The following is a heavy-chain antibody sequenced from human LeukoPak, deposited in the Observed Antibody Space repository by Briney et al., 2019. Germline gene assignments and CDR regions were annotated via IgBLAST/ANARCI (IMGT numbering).Heavy chain of an antibody. CDR2: ISAYNGNT. CDR1: GGTFSSYA. J-gene: IGHJ4*02. Sequence: GASVKVSCKASGGTFSSYAISWVRQAPGQGLEWMGWISAYNGNTNYAQKLQGRVTMTTDTSTSTAYMELRSLRSDDTAVYYCARDRALGIVDYWGQGTLVTVSS. D-gene: IGHD1-26*01. CDR3: ARDRALGIVDY. V-gene: IGHV1-18*01.